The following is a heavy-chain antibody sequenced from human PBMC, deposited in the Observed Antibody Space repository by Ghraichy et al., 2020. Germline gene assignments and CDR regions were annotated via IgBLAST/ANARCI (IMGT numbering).Heavy chain of an antibody. D-gene: IGHD3-10*01. CDR2: INDSGNTT. V-gene: IGHV3-23*01. Sequence: GGSLRLSCEASEITLTYYGLSWVRQAPGKGLEWVSFINDSGNTTYYADSVKGRFTISRDNSKNTLYLQMNSLRAEDTAIYYCAKGSGTYNPPFDYWGQGTLVIVSS. CDR3: AKGSGTYNPPFDY. CDR1: EITLTYYG. J-gene: IGHJ4*02.